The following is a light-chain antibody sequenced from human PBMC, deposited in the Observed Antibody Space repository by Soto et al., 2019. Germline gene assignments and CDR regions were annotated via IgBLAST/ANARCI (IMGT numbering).Light chain of an antibody. Sequence: IVVTQSPGTLSLSPGERATLSCRASQSVKNSYLAWYQQKPGQSPRLVIYGVSNRATGIPNRFSGGGFGTDFTLTISRLEPEDFAVYYCEQYDGSPRTFGQGTKVDIK. CDR2: GVS. CDR1: QSVKNSY. J-gene: IGKJ1*01. CDR3: EQYDGSPRT. V-gene: IGKV3-20*01.